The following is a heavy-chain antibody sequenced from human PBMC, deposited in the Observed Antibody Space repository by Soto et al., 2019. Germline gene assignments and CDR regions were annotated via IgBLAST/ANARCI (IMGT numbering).Heavy chain of an antibody. V-gene: IGHV3-30*03. J-gene: IGHJ4*02. Sequence: SLRISCAASGFTFSTYGMHWVRKAPGNGLEWVAVISYDGSNKYYADSVKGRFTISRDNSKNTLYLQMNSLRAEDTAVYYCMAVVVVAATTFDYWAQGTLVTVSS. D-gene: IGHD2-15*01. CDR3: MAVVVVAATTFDY. CDR1: GFTFSTYG. CDR2: ISYDGSNK.